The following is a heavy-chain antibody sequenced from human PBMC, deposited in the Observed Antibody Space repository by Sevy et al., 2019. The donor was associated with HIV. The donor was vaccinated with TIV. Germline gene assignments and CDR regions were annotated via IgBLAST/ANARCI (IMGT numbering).Heavy chain of an antibody. CDR1: GFTFSSYW. V-gene: IGHV3-7*01. CDR2: IKQDGSER. D-gene: IGHD6-25*01. J-gene: IGHJ4*02. Sequence: GGSLRLSCAASGFTFSSYWMSWVRQAPGKGRGWVANIKQDGSERYYLDSVKGRFTIARDNAKNSLYLQMDSLRAEDTAVYYCARGGQRFDYWGQGTLVTVSS. CDR3: ARGGQRFDY.